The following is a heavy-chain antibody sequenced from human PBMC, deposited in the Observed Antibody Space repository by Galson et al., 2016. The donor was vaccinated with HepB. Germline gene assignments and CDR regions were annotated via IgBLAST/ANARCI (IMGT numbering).Heavy chain of an antibody. Sequence: SVKVSCKASGFSFTSSVLQWVRQARGQRLEWIGWIAVGSGNTNYVQKFQERVTITRDMSTSTAYMELSSLRSEDTAVYYCAADSHYDVLTALDTWGQGTLVTASS. V-gene: IGHV1-58*01. CDR2: IAVGSGNT. CDR1: GFSFTSSV. D-gene: IGHD3-9*01. J-gene: IGHJ4*02. CDR3: AADSHYDVLTALDT.